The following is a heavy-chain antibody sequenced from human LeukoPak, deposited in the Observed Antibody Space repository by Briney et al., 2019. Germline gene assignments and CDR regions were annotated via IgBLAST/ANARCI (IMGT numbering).Heavy chain of an antibody. CDR1: GDSVSSNSAA. V-gene: IGHV6-1*01. CDR3: ARVVYNWNQIPMWKFNL. J-gene: IGHJ5*02. Sequence: SQTLSLTCAISGDSVSSNSAAWNWIRQSPSRGLEWLGRTYYRSKWYNDYAVSVKSRITINPDTSKNQFSLQLNSVTPEDTAVYYCARVVYNWNQIPMWKFNLWGQGTLVTVSS. CDR2: TYYRSKWYN. D-gene: IGHD1-20*01.